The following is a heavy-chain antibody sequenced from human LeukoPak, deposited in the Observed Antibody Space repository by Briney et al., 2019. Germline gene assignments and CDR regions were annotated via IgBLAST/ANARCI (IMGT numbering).Heavy chain of an antibody. V-gene: IGHV3-30-3*01. Sequence: GGSLRLSCAASGFTFSSYAMHWVRQAPGKGLEWVAVISYDGSNKYYADSVKGRFTISRDNSKNTLYLQVNSLRAEDTAVYYCARGATSVLPWYWGQGTLVTVSS. CDR3: ARGATSVLPWY. CDR2: ISYDGSNK. J-gene: IGHJ4*02. CDR1: GFTFSSYA.